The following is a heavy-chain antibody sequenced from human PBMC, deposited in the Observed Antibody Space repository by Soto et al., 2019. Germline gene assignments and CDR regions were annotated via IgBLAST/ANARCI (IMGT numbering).Heavy chain of an antibody. CDR2: IYSSGST. V-gene: IGHV4-4*07. D-gene: IGHD2-2*01. CDR1: GGSISNYY. J-gene: IGHJ3*02. Sequence: QVQLQESGPGLLKPSETLSLTCTVSGGSISNYYWSWIRQSAGKGLEWIGRIYSSGSTNYIPSLKSRVTLSIDTPQNQVSLRLSSVTAADTAVYYCARERTYQLYGDDALDIWGQGTMVIVSS. CDR3: ARERTYQLYGDDALDI.